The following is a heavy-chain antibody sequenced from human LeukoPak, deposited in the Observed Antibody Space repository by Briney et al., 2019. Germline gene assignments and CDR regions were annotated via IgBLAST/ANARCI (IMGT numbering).Heavy chain of an antibody. CDR1: GGSISSSSYY. J-gene: IGHJ5*02. CDR3: ARSYYYGSGSYYQNWFDP. D-gene: IGHD3-10*01. V-gene: IGHV4-39*07. Sequence: SETLSLTCTVSGGSISSSSYYWGWIRQPPGQGLEWIGSIYYSGSTYYNPSLKSRVTISVDTSKNQFSLKLSSVTAADTAVYYCARSYYYGSGSYYQNWFDPWGQGTLVTVSS. CDR2: IYYSGST.